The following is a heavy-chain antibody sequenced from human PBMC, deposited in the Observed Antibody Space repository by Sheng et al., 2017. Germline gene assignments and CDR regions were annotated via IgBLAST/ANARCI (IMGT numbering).Heavy chain of an antibody. CDR3: ARKACSSTSCYPYYYYYMDV. CDR1: GGTFSSYA. D-gene: IGHD2-2*01. CDR2: IIPIFGTA. J-gene: IGHJ6*03. V-gene: IGHV1-69*13. Sequence: QVQLVQSGAEVKKPGSSVKVSSKASGGTFSSYAISWVRQAPGQGLEWMGGIIPIFGTANYAQKFQGRVTITADESTSTAYMELSSLRSEDTAVYYCARKACSSTSCYPYYYYYMDVWGQGTTVTVSS.